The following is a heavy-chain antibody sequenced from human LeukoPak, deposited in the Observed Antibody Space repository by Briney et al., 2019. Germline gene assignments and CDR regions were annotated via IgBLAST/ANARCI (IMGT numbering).Heavy chain of an antibody. CDR1: GYTFTGYY. CDR3: ARVPMLRIQLWFFDY. J-gene: IGHJ4*02. V-gene: IGHV1-2*02. CDR2: INPNSGGT. Sequence: ASVKVSCKASGYTFTGYYMHWVRQAPGQGLEWMGWINPNSGGTNYAQKFQGRVTMTRDTSISTAYMELSRLRSDDTAVYYCARVPMLRIQLWFFDYWGQRTLVTVSS. D-gene: IGHD5-18*01.